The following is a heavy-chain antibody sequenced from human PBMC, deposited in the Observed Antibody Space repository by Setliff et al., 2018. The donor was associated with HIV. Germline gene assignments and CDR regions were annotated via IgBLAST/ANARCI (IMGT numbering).Heavy chain of an antibody. CDR3: ARDATSEGYMDA. Sequence: SETLSLTCTVSGGSISSYSWSWIRQPPGKGLEWIGYIYTSGSTNYNPSLKSRVTISVDTSENQFSLKLTSVTAADTAMYFCARDATSEGYMDAWGKGTTVTVS. CDR1: GGSISSYS. J-gene: IGHJ6*03. CDR2: IYTSGST. V-gene: IGHV4-4*08.